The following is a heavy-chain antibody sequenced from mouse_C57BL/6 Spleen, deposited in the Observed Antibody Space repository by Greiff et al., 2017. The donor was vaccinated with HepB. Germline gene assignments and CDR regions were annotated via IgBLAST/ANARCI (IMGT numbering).Heavy chain of an antibody. V-gene: IGHV1-64*01. Sequence: QVQLQQPGAELVKPGASVKLSCKASGYTFTSYWMHWVKQRPGQGLEWIGMIHPNSGSTNYNEKFKSKATLTVDKSSSTAYMQLSSLTSEDSAVYYCASGGTTVVATDAMDYWGQGTSVTVSS. CDR2: IHPNSGST. CDR3: ASGGTTVVATDAMDY. CDR1: GYTFTSYW. J-gene: IGHJ4*01. D-gene: IGHD1-1*01.